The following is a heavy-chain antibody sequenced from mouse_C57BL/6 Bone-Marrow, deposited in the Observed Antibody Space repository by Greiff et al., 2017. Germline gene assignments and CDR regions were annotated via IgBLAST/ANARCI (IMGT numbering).Heavy chain of an antibody. J-gene: IGHJ4*01. CDR1: GFTFTDYY. V-gene: IGHV1-36*01. CDR2: VYPYNGGT. CDR3: AKGDGAMNY. Sequence: VQLQQSGPVLVKPGPSVKISCKASGFTFTDYYMHWVKQCHGNSLEWIGLVYPYNGGTSYNQKFKGKATLTVDTSSSTAYMVLNGLTAEESAIYDCAKGDGAMNYWGKGTSVTVSS. D-gene: IGHD3-3*01.